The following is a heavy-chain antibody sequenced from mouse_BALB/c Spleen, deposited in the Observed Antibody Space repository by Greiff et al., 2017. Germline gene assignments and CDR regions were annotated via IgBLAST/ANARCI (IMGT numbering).Heavy chain of an antibody. CDR3: ARSYGNYDAMDY. J-gene: IGHJ4*01. D-gene: IGHD2-1*01. V-gene: IGHV14-1*02. Sequence: DVQLQESGAELVRPGALVKLSCKASGFNIKDYYMHWVKQRPEQGLEWIGWIDPENGNTIYDPKFQGKASITADTSSNTAYLQLSSLTSEDTAVYYCARSYGNYDAMDYWGQGTSVTVSS. CDR2: IDPENGNT. CDR1: GFNIKDYY.